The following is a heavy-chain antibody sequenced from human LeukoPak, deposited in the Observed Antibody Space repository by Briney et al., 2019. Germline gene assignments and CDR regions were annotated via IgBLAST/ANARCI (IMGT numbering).Heavy chain of an antibody. V-gene: IGHV1-46*01. J-gene: IGHJ4*02. CDR1: GFTSASYF. CDR3: AREARGYYDSSGYRSDY. Sequence: GASVKVSCKASGFTSASYFMHWVRQAPGQGLEWVGAVFPSGGGTRYAQNFQGRVTMTGDTSTSTVYMELNNLRSEDTAVYYCAREARGYYDSSGYRSDYWGQGTLVTVSS. D-gene: IGHD3-22*01. CDR2: VFPSGGGT.